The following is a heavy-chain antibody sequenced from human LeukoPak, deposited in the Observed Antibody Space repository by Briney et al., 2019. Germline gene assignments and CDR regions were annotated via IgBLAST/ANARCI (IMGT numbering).Heavy chain of an antibody. CDR3: ARTIVATTQNWFDP. V-gene: IGHV4-59*01. CDR1: GGSIRGYY. Sequence: SETLSLTCNVSGGSIRGYYWSWIRQPPGKGLEWIGYIYSSGSTNYNPSLKSRVTMSVDTSKNQFSLKLSSVTAVDTAVYYCARTIVATTQNWFDPWGQGTLVTVSS. D-gene: IGHD5-12*01. J-gene: IGHJ5*02. CDR2: IYSSGST.